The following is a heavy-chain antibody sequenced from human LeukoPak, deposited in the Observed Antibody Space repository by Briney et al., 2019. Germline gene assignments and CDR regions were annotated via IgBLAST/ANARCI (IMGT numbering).Heavy chain of an antibody. D-gene: IGHD5-12*01. CDR3: ARGSDMVATFRSDY. Sequence: ASVKVSCKASGGTFSSYAISWVRQAPGQGLEWMGGIIPIFGTANYAQKFQGRVTITADESTSTAYMELSSLRSEDTAVYYCARGSDMVATFRSDYWGQGTLVTVSS. J-gene: IGHJ4*02. CDR1: GGTFSSYA. V-gene: IGHV1-69*13. CDR2: IIPIFGTA.